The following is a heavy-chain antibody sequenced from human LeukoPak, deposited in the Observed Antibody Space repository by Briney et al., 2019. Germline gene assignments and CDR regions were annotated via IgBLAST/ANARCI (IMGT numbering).Heavy chain of an antibody. CDR3: ARDWGLWFGELYFDY. Sequence: ASVKVSCKASGYTFTSYAMHWVRQAPGQRLEWMGWINAGNGNTKYSQKFQGRVTITRDTSASTAYMELSSLRSEDTAVYYCARDWGLWFGELYFDYWGQGTLVTVSS. CDR1: GYTFTSYA. V-gene: IGHV1-3*01. D-gene: IGHD3-10*01. CDR2: INAGNGNT. J-gene: IGHJ4*02.